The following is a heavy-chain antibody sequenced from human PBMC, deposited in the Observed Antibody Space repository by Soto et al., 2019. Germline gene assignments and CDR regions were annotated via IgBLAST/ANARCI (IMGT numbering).Heavy chain of an antibody. CDR3: ARDAAVPGESDRFDY. Sequence: SETLSLTCAVSGDSLITNNWWSWVRQTPGKGLEWIGEVFHNGHANYNPSLRSRVTMSIDTSKNQYSLQPTSVTAADTAIYYCARDAAVPGESDRFDYWGQGALVTVSS. CDR2: VFHNGHA. D-gene: IGHD6-19*01. J-gene: IGHJ4*02. CDR1: GDSLITNNW. V-gene: IGHV4-4*02.